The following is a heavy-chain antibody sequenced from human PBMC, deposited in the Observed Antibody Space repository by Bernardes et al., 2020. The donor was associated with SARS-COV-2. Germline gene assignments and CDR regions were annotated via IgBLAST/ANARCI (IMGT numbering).Heavy chain of an antibody. CDR3: ARESDSGGYRFDF. CDR1: GFTFSTYE. V-gene: IGHV3-48*03. CDR2: INGGGNRR. D-gene: IGHD2-15*01. J-gene: IGHJ4*02. Sequence: GSLRLSCAASGFTFSTYEMIWVRQAPGKGLEYISYINGGGNRRHYADSVKGRVTISRDNTDNSLYLQMSSLRVDDTAVYYCARESDSGGYRFDFWGPGTLLTVSS.